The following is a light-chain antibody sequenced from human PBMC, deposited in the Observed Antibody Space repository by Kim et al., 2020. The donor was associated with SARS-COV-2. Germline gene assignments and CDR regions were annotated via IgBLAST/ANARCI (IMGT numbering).Light chain of an antibody. Sequence: EIVMTQSPATLSVSPGERATLSCRASQSVSSNLAWYQQKPGQAPRLLIYGAFTRATGIPAMFSGSGSGTEFTLTINSLQSEDFAVYYCQQYKNWPYTFGQGTKLEI. V-gene: IGKV3-15*01. J-gene: IGKJ2*01. CDR2: GAF. CDR3: QQYKNWPYT. CDR1: QSVSSN.